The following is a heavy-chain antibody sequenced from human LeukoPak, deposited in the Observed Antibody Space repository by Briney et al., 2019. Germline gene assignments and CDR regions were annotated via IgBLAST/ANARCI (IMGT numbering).Heavy chain of an antibody. CDR3: ARGEVVVPAAIGKSSYFDY. CDR2: INHSGST. Sequence: PSETLSLTCAVYGGSFSGYYWSWIRQPPGKGLEWIGEINHSGSTNYNPSLKSRVTISVDTSKNQFSLKLSSVTAADTAVYYCARGEVVVPAAIGKSSYFDYWGQGTLVTVSS. V-gene: IGHV4-34*01. CDR1: GGSFSGYY. J-gene: IGHJ4*02. D-gene: IGHD2-2*02.